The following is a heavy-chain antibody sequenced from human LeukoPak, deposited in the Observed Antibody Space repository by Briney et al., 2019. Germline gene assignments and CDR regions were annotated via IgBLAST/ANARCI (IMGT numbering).Heavy chain of an antibody. V-gene: IGHV3-30-3*01. CDR1: GFTFNSYA. Sequence: GGSLRLSCAASGFTFNSYAMHWVRQGPGKGLEWVAVMAHDGSNIYYAGSVQGRFTISRDDSKDTLHLQMNSLRLEDTAVYYCARASDRMYDEFWEGYFSSFDFWGQGTLVTVSS. D-gene: IGHD3-3*01. CDR2: MAHDGSNI. J-gene: IGHJ4*02. CDR3: ARASDRMYDEFWEGYFSSFDF.